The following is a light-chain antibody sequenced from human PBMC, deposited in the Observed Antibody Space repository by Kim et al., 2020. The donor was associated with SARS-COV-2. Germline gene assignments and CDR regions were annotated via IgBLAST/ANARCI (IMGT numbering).Light chain of an antibody. CDR2: DNN. J-gene: IGLJ2*01. CDR3: GTWDSSLSAVV. V-gene: IGLV1-51*01. Sequence: GQKVTISCSGSSYNMGNNYVSWYQQLPGTAPKLLIYDNNKRPSGIPDRFSGSKSGTSATLGITGLQTGDEADYYCGTWDSSLSAVVFGGGTQLTVL. CDR1: SYNMGNNY.